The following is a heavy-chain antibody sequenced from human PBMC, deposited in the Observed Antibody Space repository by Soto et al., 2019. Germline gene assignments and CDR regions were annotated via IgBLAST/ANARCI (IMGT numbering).Heavy chain of an antibody. V-gene: IGHV3-48*02. CDR2: ISSSSSNI. J-gene: IGHJ4*02. Sequence: PGGSLRLSCAASGFTFSINSMNWFRQAPGKGLEWVSYISSSSSNIYYADSVKGRFTISRDNAKNSLYLQMNSLRDEDTAVYYCARAGGGAIFGVVIREFDYWGQGTLVTVSS. D-gene: IGHD3-3*01. CDR1: GFTFSINS. CDR3: ARAGGGAIFGVVIREFDY.